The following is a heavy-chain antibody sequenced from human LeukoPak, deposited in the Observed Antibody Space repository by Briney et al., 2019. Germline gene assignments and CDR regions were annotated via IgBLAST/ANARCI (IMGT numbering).Heavy chain of an antibody. D-gene: IGHD1-26*01. J-gene: IGHJ4*02. CDR3: ARDKRKGIVGSTKSYFDY. V-gene: IGHV3-21*01. CDR2: ISSSSGYI. CDR1: GFTFSSYN. Sequence: GGSLRLSCAASGFTFSSYNMNWVRQAPGKGLEWVSSISSSSGYIYYADSVRGRFTISRDNAKYSLYLQMNSLRAEDTAVYYCARDKRKGIVGSTKSYFDYWGQGTLVTVSS.